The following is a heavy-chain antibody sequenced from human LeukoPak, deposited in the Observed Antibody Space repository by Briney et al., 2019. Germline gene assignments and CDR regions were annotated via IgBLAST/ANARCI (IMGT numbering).Heavy chain of an antibody. CDR1: GVSFSGYY. D-gene: IGHD3-10*01. J-gene: IGHJ4*02. CDR3: AMVKALPWFRELSHPLYYFDD. CDR2: INHSGST. V-gene: IGHV4-34*01. Sequence: KPAETLSLTCAAYGVSFSGYYWSWIRQPPGKGLEWLAEINHSGSTNYNPSLKSRVTISVDTSKNQLSLKLSSVTAADTAVYYCAMVKALPWFRELSHPLYYFDDWGQGTLVTVSS.